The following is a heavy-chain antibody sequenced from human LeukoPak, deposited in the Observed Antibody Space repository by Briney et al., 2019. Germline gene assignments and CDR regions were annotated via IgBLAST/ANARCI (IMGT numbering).Heavy chain of an antibody. CDR3: ARLPSPSRGSYNWFDP. V-gene: IGHV4-39*01. CDR2: IYYSGST. D-gene: IGHD1-26*01. J-gene: IGHJ5*02. CDR1: GGSISSSSYY. Sequence: SETLSLTCTVSGGSISSSSYYWGWIRQPPGKGLEWIGSIYYSGSTYYNPSLKSRVTISVDTSKNQFSLKLSSVTAADTAVYYCARLPSPSRGSYNWFDPWGQGTLVTVFS.